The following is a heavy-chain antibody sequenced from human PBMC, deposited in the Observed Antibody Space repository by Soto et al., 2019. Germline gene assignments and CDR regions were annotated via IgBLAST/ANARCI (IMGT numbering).Heavy chain of an antibody. CDR3: ARVPPVGGQGRMRYYYYGMDV. CDR1: GYTFTSYY. V-gene: IGHV1-46*01. Sequence: ASVKVSCKASGYTFTSYYMHWVRQAPGQGLEWMGIINPSGGSTSYAQKFQGRVTITADKSTSTAYMELSSLRSEDTAVYYCARVPPVGGQGRMRYYYYGMDVWGQGTTVTVSS. CDR2: INPSGGST. D-gene: IGHD2-15*01. J-gene: IGHJ6*02.